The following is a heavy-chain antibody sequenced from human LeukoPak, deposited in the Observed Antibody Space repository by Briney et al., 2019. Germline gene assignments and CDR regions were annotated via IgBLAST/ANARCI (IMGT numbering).Heavy chain of an antibody. Sequence: GGSLRLSCAASGFTFSSYSMNWVRQAPGRGLEWVSSISSSSDYIYYTDSVKGRFTISRDNAKNSLYLQMNSLRVEDTAVYYCAKATAMGNFDYWGQGTLVTVSS. D-gene: IGHD5-18*01. J-gene: IGHJ4*02. CDR1: GFTFSSYS. V-gene: IGHV3-21*01. CDR3: AKATAMGNFDY. CDR2: ISSSSDYI.